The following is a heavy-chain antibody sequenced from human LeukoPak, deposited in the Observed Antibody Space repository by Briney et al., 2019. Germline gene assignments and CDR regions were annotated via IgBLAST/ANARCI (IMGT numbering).Heavy chain of an antibody. CDR3: ARGRVSAFDY. CDR1: ADSLFTNGVA. J-gene: IGHJ4*02. V-gene: IGHV6-1*01. Sequence: SQTLSLTCAISADSLFTNGVALNWIRQSPSRGLEWLGRTYYRSQWYSDYAVSVKGRITVNPDTSKNQFSLQLNSVTPEDAATYYCARGRVSAFDYWGQGTLVSVSS. CDR2: TYYRSQWYS.